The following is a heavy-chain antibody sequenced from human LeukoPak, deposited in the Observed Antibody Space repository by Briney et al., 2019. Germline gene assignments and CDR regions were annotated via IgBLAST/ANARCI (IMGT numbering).Heavy chain of an antibody. CDR1: GLTVSSNY. CDR3: ARLTVTYYFDY. J-gene: IGHJ4*02. CDR2: IYSGGTT. V-gene: IGHV3-53*01. D-gene: IGHD4-17*01. Sequence: GRSLRLSCAASGLTVSSNYMSWVRQAPGVGLEWVSVIYSGGTTYYADSVKGRFTISRDNSKNTLYLQMSSLRAEDTAVYYCARLTVTYYFDYWGQGTLVTVSS.